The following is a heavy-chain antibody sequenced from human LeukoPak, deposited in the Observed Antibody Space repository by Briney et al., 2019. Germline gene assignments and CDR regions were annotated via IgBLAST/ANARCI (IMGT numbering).Heavy chain of an antibody. D-gene: IGHD3-16*02. CDR3: ARSGGDDYVWGSYRYTPYYYYMDV. J-gene: IGHJ6*03. CDR1: GYSISSGYY. V-gene: IGHV4-38-2*02. CDR2: IYHSGST. Sequence: KPSETLSLTCTVSGYSISSGYYWGWIRQPPGKGLEWIGSIYHSGSTYYNPSLKSRVTISVDTSKNQFSLKLSSVTAADTAVYYCARSGGDDYVWGSYRYTPYYYYMDVWGKGTTVTVSS.